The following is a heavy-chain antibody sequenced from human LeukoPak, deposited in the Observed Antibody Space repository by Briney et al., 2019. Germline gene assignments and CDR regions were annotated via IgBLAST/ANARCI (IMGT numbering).Heavy chain of an antibody. J-gene: IGHJ4*02. Sequence: GGSLRLSCAASGFTFSSYGMHWVRQAPGKGLEWVAVISYDGSNKYYADSVKGRFTISRDNSKSTLYLQMNSLRAEDTAVYYCAKDVDPFGSGSYVEGFDYWGQGTLVTVSS. CDR3: AKDVDPFGSGSYVEGFDY. V-gene: IGHV3-30*18. CDR1: GFTFSSYG. D-gene: IGHD3-10*01. CDR2: ISYDGSNK.